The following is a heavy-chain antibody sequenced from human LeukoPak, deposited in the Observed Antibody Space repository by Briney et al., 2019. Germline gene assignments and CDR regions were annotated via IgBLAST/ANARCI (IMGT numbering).Heavy chain of an antibody. CDR2: IYYSGST. J-gene: IGHJ6*03. V-gene: IGHV4-59*11. CDR3: ARDLEVWNDLNVYYYMDV. D-gene: IGHD1-1*01. Sequence: PSETLSLTCTVSGDSISSHYRSWIRQPPGKGLEWIGYIYYSGSTNYNPSLKSRVTISVDTSKNQFSLKLSSVTAADTAVYYCARDLEVWNDLNVYYYMDVWGKGTTVTVSS. CDR1: GDSISSHY.